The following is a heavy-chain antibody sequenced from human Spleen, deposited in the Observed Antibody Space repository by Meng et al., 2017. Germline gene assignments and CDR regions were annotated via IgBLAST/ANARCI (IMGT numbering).Heavy chain of an antibody. J-gene: IGHJ4*02. D-gene: IGHD3-10*02. CDR3: ATVLQGAYVFDN. CDR2: ISNSGGLT. V-gene: IGHV3-23*01. Sequence: EVQLLESGGGWAQPGGSLRLSCVGSGFSFKRYAMTWVRQALGKGLEWVAAISNSGGLTFYGDSVKGRFTISGDISKNTLYLQMNSLRVDDTAVYYCATVLQGAYVFDNWGQGTLVTVSS. CDR1: GFSFKRYA.